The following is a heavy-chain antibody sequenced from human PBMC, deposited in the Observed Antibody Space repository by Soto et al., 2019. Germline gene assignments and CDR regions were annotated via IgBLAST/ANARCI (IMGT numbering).Heavy chain of an antibody. D-gene: IGHD3-3*01. Sequence: GSLRLACAAYGFTFSSYSMNWVRQAAGKGLEWISYISTTSSSIYYADSVKVRFTISRDNDKNSLFLQMNSLRDEDTAVYYCARKGVAFDYWGQGALVTVYS. V-gene: IGHV3-48*02. CDR3: ARKGVAFDY. CDR2: ISTTSSSI. J-gene: IGHJ4*02. CDR1: GFTFSSYS.